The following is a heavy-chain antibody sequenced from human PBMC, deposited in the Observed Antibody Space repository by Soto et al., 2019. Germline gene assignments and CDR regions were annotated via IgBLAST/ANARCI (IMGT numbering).Heavy chain of an antibody. CDR1: GYTFTSYD. CDR3: ARGCRPYCTNGVCYMSYYYYMDV. V-gene: IGHV1-8*01. J-gene: IGHJ6*03. Sequence: ASVKVSCKASGYTFTSYDINWVRQATGQGLEWMGWMNPNSGNTGYAQKFQGRVTMTRNTSISKAYMELSSLRSEDTAVYYCARGCRPYCTNGVCYMSYYYYMDVWGKGTTVTVSS. CDR2: MNPNSGNT. D-gene: IGHD2-8*01.